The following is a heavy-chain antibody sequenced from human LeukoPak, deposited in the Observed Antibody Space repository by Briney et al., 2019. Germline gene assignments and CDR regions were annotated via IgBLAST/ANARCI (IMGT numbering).Heavy chain of an antibody. D-gene: IGHD3-22*01. V-gene: IGHV4-34*01. CDR2: INHSGNS. CDR1: GGSFSFYY. CDR3: ARVGDSSGYFHDY. Sequence: PSETLSLTCAVYGGSFSFYYWSWIRQPPGKGLEWIGEINHSGNSNYNPSLKSRVTISLDTSKNQFSLKLSSVIAADTAVYYCARVGDSSGYFHDYRGQGTLVTVSS. J-gene: IGHJ4*02.